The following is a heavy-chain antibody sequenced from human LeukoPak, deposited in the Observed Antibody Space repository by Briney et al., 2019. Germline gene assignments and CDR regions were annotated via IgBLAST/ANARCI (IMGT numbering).Heavy chain of an antibody. V-gene: IGHV3-30*18. D-gene: IGHD3-9*01. J-gene: IGHJ4*02. CDR3: AKDQDDVLTGYYGSTDY. Sequence: GGSLRLSCAASGFTFSSYGMHWVRQAPGKGLEWVAAISYDGSNKYYADSVKGRFTISRDNSKNTLYLQMNSLRAEDTAVYYCAKDQDDVLTGYYGSTDYWGQGTLVTVSS. CDR2: ISYDGSNK. CDR1: GFTFSSYG.